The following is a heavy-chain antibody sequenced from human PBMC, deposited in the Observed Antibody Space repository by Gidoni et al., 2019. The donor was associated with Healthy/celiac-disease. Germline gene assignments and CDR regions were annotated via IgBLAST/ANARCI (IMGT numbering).Heavy chain of an antibody. Sequence: EVQLLESGGGLVQPGGSLRLSCAASGFTFSSYAMGWVRQATGKGLEWVPAISGSGGSTYYADSVKGRFTISRDNSKNTLYLQMNSLRAEDTAVYYCATRSPLGYFDLWGRGTLVTVSS. CDR1: GFTFSSYA. CDR3: ATRSPLGYFDL. J-gene: IGHJ2*01. CDR2: ISGSGGST. V-gene: IGHV3-23*01.